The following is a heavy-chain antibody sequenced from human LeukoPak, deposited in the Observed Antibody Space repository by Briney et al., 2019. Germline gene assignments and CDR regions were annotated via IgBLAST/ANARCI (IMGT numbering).Heavy chain of an antibody. CDR1: GGSISNKY. Sequence: SETLSLTCTVSGGSISNKYWSWIRQPPGKGLEWIGYIYYSGSTNYNPSLKSRVTILVDTSKNQFSLKLSSVTAADTAVYFCARDWGVGGRPGYMDVWGKGTTVTVSS. V-gene: IGHV4-59*01. J-gene: IGHJ6*03. CDR3: ARDWGVGGRPGYMDV. D-gene: IGHD6-6*01. CDR2: IYYSGST.